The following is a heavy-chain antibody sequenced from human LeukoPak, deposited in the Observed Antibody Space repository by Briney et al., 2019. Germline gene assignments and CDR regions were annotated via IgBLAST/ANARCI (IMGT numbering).Heavy chain of an antibody. Sequence: KGGESLKISCKGSGYSFTSYWIGWVRQMPGKGLEWMGIIYPGDSDTRYSPSFQGQVTISADKSISTAYLQWGSLKASDTAMYYCARQVEYCSSTSCYNFQHWGQGTLVTVS. D-gene: IGHD2-2*02. V-gene: IGHV5-51*01. CDR3: ARQVEYCSSTSCYNFQH. J-gene: IGHJ1*01. CDR2: IYPGDSDT. CDR1: GYSFTSYW.